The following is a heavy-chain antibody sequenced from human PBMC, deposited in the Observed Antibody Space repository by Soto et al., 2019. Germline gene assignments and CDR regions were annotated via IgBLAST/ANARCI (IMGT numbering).Heavy chain of an antibody. Sequence: QVQLVESGGGVVQPGRSLRLSCAASGFTFSSYAMHWVRQAPGKGLEWVAVISYDGSNTYYADSVKGRFTISRDNSKNTLYLQMNSLRAEDTAVYYCARDYKVPATYCGGDCYHDAFDIWGQGTMVTVSS. CDR1: GFTFSSYA. V-gene: IGHV3-30-3*01. D-gene: IGHD2-21*02. CDR2: ISYDGSNT. J-gene: IGHJ3*02. CDR3: ARDYKVPATYCGGDCYHDAFDI.